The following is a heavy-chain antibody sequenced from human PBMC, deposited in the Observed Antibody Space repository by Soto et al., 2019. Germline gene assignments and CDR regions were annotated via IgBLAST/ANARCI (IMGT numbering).Heavy chain of an antibody. Sequence: QLQLQESGSGLVKPSQTLSLTCAVSGGSISSGGYSWSWIRQPPGKGLEWIGYIYHGGSTYYNPSLKSRVTISVDSSNNQFSLKLSSVTAADTAVYYCARENSGGGIGYWGQGTLVTVSS. J-gene: IGHJ4*02. CDR3: ARENSGGGIGY. CDR2: IYHGGST. V-gene: IGHV4-30-2*01. D-gene: IGHD1-1*01. CDR1: GGSISSGGYS.